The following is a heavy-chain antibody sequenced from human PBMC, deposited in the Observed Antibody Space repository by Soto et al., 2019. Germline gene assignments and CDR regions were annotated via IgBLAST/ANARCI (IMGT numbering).Heavy chain of an antibody. D-gene: IGHD2-15*01. CDR1: GFTFGDYA. CDR2: IRSKADGGTT. CDR3: TRRYCSGGSCASFFDY. J-gene: IGHJ4*02. V-gene: IGHV3-49*03. Sequence: EVQLVESGGGLVQPGRSLRLSCTASGFTFGDYAMSWFRQAPGKGLEGVGFIRSKADGGTTEYAASVQGRFTISSDDSKSIAYLQMNSLKTEDTAVYYCTRRYCSGGSCASFFDYWGQGTLVTVSS.